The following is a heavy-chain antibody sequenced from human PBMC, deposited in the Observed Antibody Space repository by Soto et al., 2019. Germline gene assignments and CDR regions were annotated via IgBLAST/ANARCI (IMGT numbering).Heavy chain of an antibody. D-gene: IGHD3-16*02. CDR2: ISYDGSNK. Sequence: GGSLRLSCAASGFTFSSYAMHWVRQAPGKGLEWVAVISYDGSNKYYADSVKGRFTISRDNSKNTLYLQMNSLRAEDTAVYYCAGGGGNYDYVLVSYRSAPSGWFDPWGQGTLVPVSS. J-gene: IGHJ5*02. CDR1: GFTFSSYA. V-gene: IGHV3-30-3*01. CDR3: AGGGGNYDYVLVSYRSAPSGWFDP.